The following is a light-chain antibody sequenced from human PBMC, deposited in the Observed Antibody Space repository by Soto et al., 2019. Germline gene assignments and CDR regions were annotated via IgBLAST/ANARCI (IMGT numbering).Light chain of an antibody. CDR2: GAS. J-gene: IGKJ1*01. Sequence: EIVMTQSPATLSVSPGERATLSCRASQSVSSNLAWHQQKPGQAPRLLIYGASSRATGIPDRFSGSGSGTDFTLTISRMEPEDFAVYYFQQYNNWPPWTFGQGTKVEIK. V-gene: IGKV3D-15*01. CDR1: QSVSSN. CDR3: QQYNNWPPWT.